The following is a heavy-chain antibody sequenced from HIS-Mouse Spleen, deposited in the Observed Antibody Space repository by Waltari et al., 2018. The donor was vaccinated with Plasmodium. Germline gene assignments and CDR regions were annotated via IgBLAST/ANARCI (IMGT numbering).Heavy chain of an antibody. D-gene: IGHD6-13*01. V-gene: IGHV3-7*01. Sequence: EVQLVESGGGLVQPGGSLRLSCAASGLTFSSYWMSWVRQAPGRGLEWEANIKQDGSEKYYVDSVKGRFTISRDNAKNSLYLQMNSLRAEDTAVYYCASSWYWYFDLWGRGTLVTVSS. CDR3: ASSWYWYFDL. CDR1: GLTFSSYW. CDR2: IKQDGSEK. J-gene: IGHJ2*01.